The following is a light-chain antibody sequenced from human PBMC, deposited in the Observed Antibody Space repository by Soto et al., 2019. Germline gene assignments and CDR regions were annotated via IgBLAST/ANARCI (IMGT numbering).Light chain of an antibody. CDR1: QSVYSSY. CDR3: QQYGSSLLS. CDR2: GAS. J-gene: IGKJ4*01. V-gene: IGKV3-20*01. Sequence: VLTQSPVTLSLSPGERATLSCRASQSVYSSYLAWYQQRPGQAPRLLIYGASSRATGIPDRFTGSGSGTDFTLTITRLEPEDFAVYYCQQYGSSLLSFGGGSKVDIK.